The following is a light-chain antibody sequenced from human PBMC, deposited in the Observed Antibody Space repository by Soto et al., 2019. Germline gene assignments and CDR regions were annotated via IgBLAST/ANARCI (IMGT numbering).Light chain of an antibody. CDR2: EGS. Sequence: LTQPASVSGSPGQSITISCTGTSSDVGSYNLVSWYQQHPGKAPKLMIYEGSKRPSGVSNRFSGSKSGNTASLTISGLQAEDEADYYCCSYAGSSTFVVFGGGTQLTVL. CDR1: SSDVGSYNL. V-gene: IGLV2-23*03. J-gene: IGLJ2*01. CDR3: CSYAGSSTFVV.